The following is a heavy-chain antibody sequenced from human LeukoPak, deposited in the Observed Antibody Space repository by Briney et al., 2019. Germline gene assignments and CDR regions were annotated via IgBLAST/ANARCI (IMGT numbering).Heavy chain of an antibody. CDR3: AKDIKVGVTDAFDI. Sequence: PGGSLRLSCAASGFTFDDYAMHWVRQAPGKGLDWISGISRNSGSSGYADSVKGRFTISRDNAKNSLYLQMNSLRVEDTALYYCAKDIKVGVTDAFDIWGQGTMVTVSS. CDR1: GFTFDDYA. V-gene: IGHV3-9*01. D-gene: IGHD1-26*01. J-gene: IGHJ3*02. CDR2: ISRNSGSS.